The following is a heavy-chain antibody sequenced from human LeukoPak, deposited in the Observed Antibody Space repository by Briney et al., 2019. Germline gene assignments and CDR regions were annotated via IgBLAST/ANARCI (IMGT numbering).Heavy chain of an antibody. V-gene: IGHV1-69*01. J-gene: IGHJ4*02. CDR3: ARLYDFWSGSPSDY. D-gene: IGHD3-3*01. CDR1: GGTFSSYA. Sequence: SVKVSCKASGGTFSSYAISWVRQAPGQGLEWMGGIIPIFGTANYAQRSQGRVTITADESTSTAYMELSSLRSEDTAVYYCARLYDFWSGSPSDYWGQGTLVTVSS. CDR2: IIPIFGTA.